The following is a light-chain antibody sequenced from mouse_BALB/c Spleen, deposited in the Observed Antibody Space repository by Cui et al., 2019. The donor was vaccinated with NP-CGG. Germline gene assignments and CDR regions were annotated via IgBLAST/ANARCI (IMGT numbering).Light chain of an antibody. J-gene: IGLJ1*01. CDR2: GTN. Sequence: QAVVTQESALTTSPGETVTLTCRSSTGAVTTSNYANWVQEKPDLLFTGLIGGTNNRTPGVPARFSGYLIGDKAALTITGAQTEDEAMYFCALWYSNHWVFGGGTKLTVL. CDR3: ALWYSNHWV. CDR1: TGAVTTSNY. V-gene: IGLV1*01.